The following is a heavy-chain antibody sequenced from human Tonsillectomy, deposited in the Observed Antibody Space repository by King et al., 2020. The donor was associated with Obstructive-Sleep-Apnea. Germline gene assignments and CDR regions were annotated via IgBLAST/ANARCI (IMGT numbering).Heavy chain of an antibody. D-gene: IGHD5-18*01. V-gene: IGHV4-31*03. CDR1: VGSISSGDYY. CDR2: NCYSRST. CDR3: ARGRGYTYGRSYFDY. J-gene: IGHJ4*02. Sequence: QLQESGPGLVKPSQTLSLTCTVSVGSISSGDYYWNWIRQHPGKGPEVIGYNCYSRSTYYKPSLKYGVTISVDTSKKQFSLKLSCGTAADTAVYYCARGRGYTYGRSYFDYWGQGTLVTVSS.